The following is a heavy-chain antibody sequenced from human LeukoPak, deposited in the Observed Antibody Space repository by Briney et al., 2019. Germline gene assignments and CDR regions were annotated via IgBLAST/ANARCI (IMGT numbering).Heavy chain of an antibody. CDR1: GFTFSDYH. V-gene: IGHV3-11*04. D-gene: IGHD1-26*01. CDR2: ISSSGNTI. Sequence: GSLRLSCAASGFTFSDYHMTWIRQAPGKGLEWASYISSSGNTIYYPDSVKGRFTISRDNAKNSLYLQMNSLRAEDTAVYYCASLIVGTTGGVSATFDIWGQGTMVTVSS. J-gene: IGHJ3*02. CDR3: ASLIVGTTGGVSATFDI.